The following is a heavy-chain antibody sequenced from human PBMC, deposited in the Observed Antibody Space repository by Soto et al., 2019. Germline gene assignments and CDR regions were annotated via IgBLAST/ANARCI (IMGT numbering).Heavy chain of an antibody. CDR1: GGSISGGGHY. D-gene: IGHD2-21*01. Sequence: TLSLTCTVSGGSISGGGHYWGWIRQPPGKGLEWIGFMYKTGDTYYNPSLKSRLSISVDTSMNQFSLELTSVTAADTAVYYCASSDPYYFFDYWGLGTLVTVSS. CDR2: MYKTGDT. V-gene: IGHV4-31*03. CDR3: ASSDPYYFFDY. J-gene: IGHJ4*02.